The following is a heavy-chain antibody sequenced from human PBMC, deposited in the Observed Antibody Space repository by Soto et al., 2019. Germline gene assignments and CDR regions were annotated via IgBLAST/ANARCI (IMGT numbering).Heavy chain of an antibody. Sequence: EVQLVESGGCLVQPGGSLRLSCAASGFTFSSYSINWVRQAPGKGLEWFSYITSDSSTISYADSVKGRFTVSRDNAKTSLYLQMNSLRDEDTAVYYCARVGRGVYGMDVWGQGTSVTVSS. CDR3: ARVGRGVYGMDV. J-gene: IGHJ6*02. D-gene: IGHD2-8*01. CDR2: ITSDSSTI. V-gene: IGHV3-48*02. CDR1: GFTFSSYS.